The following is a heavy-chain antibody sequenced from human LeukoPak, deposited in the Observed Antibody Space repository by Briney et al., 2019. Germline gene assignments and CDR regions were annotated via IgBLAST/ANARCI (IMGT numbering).Heavy chain of an antibody. D-gene: IGHD5-18*01. CDR3: ARDTAMAPEDYYYGMDV. Sequence: ASVKVSCKASGDTFSSYAISWVRQAPGQGLEWMGRIIPIFGIANYAQKFQGRVTITADKSTSTAYMELSSLRSEDTAVYYCARDTAMAPEDYYYGMDVWGQGTTVTVSS. CDR1: GDTFSSYA. V-gene: IGHV1-69*04. J-gene: IGHJ6*02. CDR2: IIPIFGIA.